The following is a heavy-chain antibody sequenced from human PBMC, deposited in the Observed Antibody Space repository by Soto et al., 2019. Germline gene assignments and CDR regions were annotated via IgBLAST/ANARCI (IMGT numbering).Heavy chain of an antibody. CDR2: ISSSSSTI. CDR1: GFTFSSYS. J-gene: IGHJ4*02. CDR3: ASAVNIDY. Sequence: GGSLRLSCAASGFTFSSYSMNWVRQAPGKGLEWVSYISSSSSTIYYADSVKGRFTISRDNAKNSLYLQMNSLRAEDTAVYYCASAVNIDYWGQGTLITVSS. D-gene: IGHD4-17*01. V-gene: IGHV3-48*01.